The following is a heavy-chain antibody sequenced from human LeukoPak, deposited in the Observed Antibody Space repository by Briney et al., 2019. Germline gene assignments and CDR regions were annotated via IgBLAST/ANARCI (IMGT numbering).Heavy chain of an antibody. V-gene: IGHV4-39*07. J-gene: IGHJ3*02. D-gene: IGHD3-10*01. Sequence: PSETLSLTCTVSGGSISSSSYYWGWIRQPPGKGLEWIGSIYYSGSTYYNPSLKSRVTISVDTSKNQFSLKLSSVTAADTAVYYCARAFYGPGAFDIWGQGTMVTVSS. CDR3: ARAFYGPGAFDI. CDR2: IYYSGST. CDR1: GGSISSSSYY.